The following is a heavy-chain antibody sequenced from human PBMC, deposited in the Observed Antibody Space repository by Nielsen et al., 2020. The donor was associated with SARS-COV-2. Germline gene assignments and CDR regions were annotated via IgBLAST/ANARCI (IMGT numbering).Heavy chain of an antibody. J-gene: IGHJ6*02. CDR2: IYHSGST. CDR1: GGSISSGDYY. V-gene: IGHV4-39*01. Sequence: SETLSLTCTVSGGSISSGDYYWGWIRQPPGKGLEWIGSIYHSGSTYYNPSLKSRVTISVDTSKNQFSLKLSSVTAADTAVYYCARQQTSHSTYYYYGMDVWGQGTTVTVS. CDR3: ARQQTSHSTYYYYGMDV.